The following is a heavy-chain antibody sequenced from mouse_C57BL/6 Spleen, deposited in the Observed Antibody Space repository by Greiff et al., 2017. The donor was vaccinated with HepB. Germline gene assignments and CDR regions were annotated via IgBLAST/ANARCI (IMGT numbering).Heavy chain of an antibody. V-gene: IGHV1-55*01. Sequence: QVQLQQPGAELVKPGASVKMSCKASGYTFTSYWITWVKQRPGQGLEWIGDIYPGSGSTNYNEKFKSKATLTVDTSSSTAYMQLSSLTSEDSAVYYCARLGLRRRGAMDYWGQGTSVTVSS. J-gene: IGHJ4*01. CDR2: IYPGSGST. CDR3: ARLGLRRRGAMDY. CDR1: GYTFTSYW. D-gene: IGHD2-2*01.